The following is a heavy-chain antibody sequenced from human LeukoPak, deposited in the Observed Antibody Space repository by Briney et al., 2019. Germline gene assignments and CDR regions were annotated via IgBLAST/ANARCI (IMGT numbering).Heavy chain of an antibody. D-gene: IGHD3-22*01. Sequence: SGTLSHTCTVSGDSISSLDLWSWVRQPPGKGLEWIGEMYLSGTTHSNPSVKSRVTISIDKSKNQFFLNLSSVTAADTAVYYCAGLVGRYSSGLYYYYFDYWGQGTLVTVSS. V-gene: IGHV4-4*02. J-gene: IGHJ4*02. CDR3: AGLVGRYSSGLYYYYFDY. CDR2: MYLSGTT. CDR1: GDSISSLDL.